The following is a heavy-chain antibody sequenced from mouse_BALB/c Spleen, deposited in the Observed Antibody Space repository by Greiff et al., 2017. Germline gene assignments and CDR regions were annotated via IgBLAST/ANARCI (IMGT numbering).Heavy chain of an antibody. J-gene: IGHJ2*01. CDR2: IWAGGST. CDR1: GFSLTSYG. D-gene: IGHD1-1*01. CDR3: ARERERLLRSPFDY. V-gene: IGHV2-9*02. Sequence: QVQLQQSGPGLVAPSQSLSITCTVSGFSLTSYGVHRVRQPPGKGLEWLGVIWAGGSTNYNSALMSRLSISKDNSKSQVFLKMNSLQTDDTAMYYCARERERLLRSPFDYWGQGTTLTVSS.